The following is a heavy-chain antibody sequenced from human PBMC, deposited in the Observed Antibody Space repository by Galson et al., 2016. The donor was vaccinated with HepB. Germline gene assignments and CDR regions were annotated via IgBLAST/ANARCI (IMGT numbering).Heavy chain of an antibody. CDR1: GYTFTSYG. CDR2: ISAYNGNT. J-gene: IGHJ4*02. CDR3: ARDPASSFSGCFPFRY. D-gene: IGHD6-19*01. V-gene: IGHV1-18*04. Sequence: SVKVSCKASGYTFTSYGITWVRQAPGKGLEWMGWISAYNGNTNYAQKLQGRVTMTTDTSTSTAYMEMRSLRSDDTAVYFCARDPASSFSGCFPFRYWGQGALVTVSS.